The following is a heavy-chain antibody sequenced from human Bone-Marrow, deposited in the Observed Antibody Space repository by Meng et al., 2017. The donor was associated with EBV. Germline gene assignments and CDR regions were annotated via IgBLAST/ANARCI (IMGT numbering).Heavy chain of an antibody. J-gene: IGHJ5*02. CDR3: ARESRGWFDP. CDR2: ISSSSSYI. CDR1: GFTFSSYS. V-gene: IGHV3-21*01. Sequence: VQLVESGGGLVTPGGSLRLSCAASGFTFSSYSMNRVRQAPGKGLEWVSSISSSSSYIYYADSVKGRFTISRDNAKNSLYLQMNSLRAEDTAVYYCARESRGWFDPWGQGTLVTVSS.